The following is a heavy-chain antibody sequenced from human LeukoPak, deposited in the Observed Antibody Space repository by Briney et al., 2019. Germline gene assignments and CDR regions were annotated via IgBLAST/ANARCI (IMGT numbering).Heavy chain of an antibody. CDR3: AKDSGYSSGWPPAEYFQH. J-gene: IGHJ1*01. D-gene: IGHD6-19*01. V-gene: IGHV3-30*04. Sequence: GGSLRLSCAASGFTFSSYAMHWVRQAPGKGLEWVVVISYDGSNKYYADSVKGRFTISRDNSKNTLYLQMNSLRAEDTAVYYCAKDSGYSSGWPPAEYFQHWGQGTLVTVSS. CDR1: GFTFSSYA. CDR2: ISYDGSNK.